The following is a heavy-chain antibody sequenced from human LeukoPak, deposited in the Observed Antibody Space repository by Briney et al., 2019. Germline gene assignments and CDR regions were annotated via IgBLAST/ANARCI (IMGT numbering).Heavy chain of an antibody. J-gene: IGHJ4*02. CDR2: IYYSRST. V-gene: IGHV4-59*01. Sequence: PSETLSLTCTVSGGSISNYYWSWIRQPPGKGLEWIGYIYYSRSTNYNPSLKSRVTMSVETSKNQFSLKLTSVTTADTAVYYCARAQGYSSSWLDYWGQGTLVTVSS. CDR1: GGSISNYY. CDR3: ARAQGYSSSWLDY. D-gene: IGHD6-13*01.